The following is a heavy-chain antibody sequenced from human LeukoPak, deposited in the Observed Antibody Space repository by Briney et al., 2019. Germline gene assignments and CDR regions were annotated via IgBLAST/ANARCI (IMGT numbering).Heavy chain of an antibody. J-gene: IGHJ6*02. CDR1: GFTFSSYA. D-gene: IGHD2-15*01. CDR2: ISYDGSNK. Sequence: GGSLRLSCAASGFTFSSYAMHWVRQAPGKGLEWVAVISYDGSNKYYADSVKGRFTISRDNSENTLYLQMNSLRAEDTAVYYCARDPHDIVVVVAATYYYYGMDVWGQGTTVTVSS. V-gene: IGHV3-30-3*01. CDR3: ARDPHDIVVVVAATYYYYGMDV.